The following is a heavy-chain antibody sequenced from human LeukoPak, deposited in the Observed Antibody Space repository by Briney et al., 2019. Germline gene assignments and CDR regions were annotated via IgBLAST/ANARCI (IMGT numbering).Heavy chain of an antibody. CDR2: IIPIFGTA. CDR3: ASRKMTDYYGSGSYYYYMDV. V-gene: IGHV1-69*06. CDR1: GYTFTGYY. J-gene: IGHJ6*03. D-gene: IGHD3-10*01. Sequence: SVKVSCKASGYTFTGYYMHWVRQAPGQGLEWMGGIIPIFGTANYAQKFQGRVTITADKSTSTAYMELSSLRSEDTAVYYCASRKMTDYYGSGSYYYYMDVWGKGTTVTVSS.